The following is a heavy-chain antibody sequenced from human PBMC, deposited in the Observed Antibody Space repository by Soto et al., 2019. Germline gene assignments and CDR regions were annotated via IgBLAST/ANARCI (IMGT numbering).Heavy chain of an antibody. CDR3: ARAFGSTMPSLY. J-gene: IGHJ4*02. D-gene: IGHD2-2*01. CDR2: IYYTGST. Sequence: SETLSLTCTVSGGSISSYYWDWIRQSPGKGLEWIGYIYYTGSTNYNPSLKSRVTISVDTSNNQFSLRLSSVTAADTAVYYCARAFGSTMPSLYWGQGTLVTVSS. CDR1: GGSISSYY. V-gene: IGHV4-59*01.